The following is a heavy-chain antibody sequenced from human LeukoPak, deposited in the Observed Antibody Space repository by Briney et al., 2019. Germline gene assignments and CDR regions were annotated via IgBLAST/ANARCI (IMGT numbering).Heavy chain of an antibody. V-gene: IGHV4-39*07. CDR2: IYYGGST. CDR3: AKDLLYYSGSGSPLEY. CDR1: DNSITMYY. J-gene: IGHJ4*02. Sequence: SETLSLTCSVSDNSITMYYWGWIRQPPGKGLEWIGSIYYGGSTYYNPSLKSRVTISIDTSENQFSLKLSSVTAADTAVYYCAKDLLYYSGSGSPLEYWGQGTLVTVSS. D-gene: IGHD3-10*01.